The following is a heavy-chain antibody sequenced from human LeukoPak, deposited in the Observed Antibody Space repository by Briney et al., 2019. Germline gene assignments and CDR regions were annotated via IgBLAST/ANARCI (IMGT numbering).Heavy chain of an antibody. CDR2: ISHDGSNK. Sequence: GGSLRLSCAASGFTFSNYGMHWLRQAPGKGLEWVAVISHDGSNKYYADSVKGRFTISRDNSKNTLYLQMNSLRAEDTAVYYCAKEGSGSYTVGYYFDYWGQGTLVTVSS. CDR3: AKEGSGSYTVGYYFDY. J-gene: IGHJ4*02. D-gene: IGHD3-10*01. V-gene: IGHV3-30*18. CDR1: GFTFSNYG.